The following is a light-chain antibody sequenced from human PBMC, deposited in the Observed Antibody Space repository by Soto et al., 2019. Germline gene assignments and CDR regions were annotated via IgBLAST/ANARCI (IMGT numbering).Light chain of an antibody. CDR2: GAS. CDR3: QQTYGTPPT. CDR1: QIITSY. V-gene: IGKV1-39*01. Sequence: DIQMTQSPSSLSASVGDRVTITCRASQIITSYLNWYQQKPGKAPELLIHGASTLQSGVPSRFSGGGSGTDFTLTISSLQPEDFATYYCQQTYGTPPTFGLGTTGDIK. J-gene: IGKJ1*01.